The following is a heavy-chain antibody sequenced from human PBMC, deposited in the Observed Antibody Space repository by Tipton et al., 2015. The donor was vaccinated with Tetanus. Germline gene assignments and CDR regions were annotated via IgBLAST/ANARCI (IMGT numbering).Heavy chain of an antibody. CDR1: GGSMSTYY. J-gene: IGHJ3*01. D-gene: IGHD2-2*01. Sequence: VKPSETLSLTCTVSGGSMSTYYWSWIRQPPGKGLEWIGYTYYSGSTGYNPSLKSRVTISIDSSKNQFSLKLTSVTAADTAVYYCARRSYCSSSRCFDAFDLWGQGTMVTVSS. CDR3: ARRSYCSSSRCFDAFDL. CDR2: TYYSGST. V-gene: IGHV4-59*01.